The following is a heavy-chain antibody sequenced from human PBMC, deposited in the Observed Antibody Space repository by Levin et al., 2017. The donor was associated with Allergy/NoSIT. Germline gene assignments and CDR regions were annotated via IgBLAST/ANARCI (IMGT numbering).Heavy chain of an antibody. J-gene: IGHJ4*02. D-gene: IGHD1-26*01. CDR1: GFTFSSYE. Sequence: GESLKISCVASGFTFSSYEMNWVRQAPGKGLEWVSYISISGSTIYYADSVKGRFTISRDNAKSSLYLQMNNLRAEDTAIYYCARLVGTTTGYFDYWGQGTLVTISS. CDR3: ARLVGTTTGYFDY. CDR2: ISISGSTI. V-gene: IGHV3-48*03.